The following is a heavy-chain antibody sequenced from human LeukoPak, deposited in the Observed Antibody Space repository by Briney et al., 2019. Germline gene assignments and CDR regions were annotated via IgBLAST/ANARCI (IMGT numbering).Heavy chain of an antibody. Sequence: SETLSLTCTVSGGSISSGSYYWGWIRQPPGKGLEWIGNIYYSGSTSYNPSLKSRVTISVDTSKNQFSLELTSVTAADTAVYYCARHASRYDSSGYYYFDYWGQGTLVTVSS. D-gene: IGHD3-22*01. CDR2: IYYSGST. CDR3: ARHASRYDSSGYYYFDY. V-gene: IGHV4-39*01. J-gene: IGHJ4*02. CDR1: GGSISSGSYY.